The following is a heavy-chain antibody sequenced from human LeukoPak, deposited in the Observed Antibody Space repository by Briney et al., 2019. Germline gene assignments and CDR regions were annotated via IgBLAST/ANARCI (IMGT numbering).Heavy chain of an antibody. CDR1: GFTFSSYA. CDR2: ISYDGMNK. CDR3: ARDRAPGQRQLVPDAFDI. J-gene: IGHJ3*02. D-gene: IGHD6-13*01. Sequence: GRSLRLSCSASGFTFSSYAMHWVRQPPGKGLEWVAVISYDGMNKYYADSVKGRFTISRDNSKNTLYLQMNSLRAEDTAVYYCARDRAPGQRQLVPDAFDIWGQGTMVTVSS. V-gene: IGHV3-30*04.